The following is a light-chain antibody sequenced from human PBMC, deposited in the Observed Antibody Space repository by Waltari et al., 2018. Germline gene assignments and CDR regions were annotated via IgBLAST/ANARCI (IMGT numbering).Light chain of an antibody. CDR2: DSD. CDR3: GTWDISLDVWV. Sequence: QSVLTQPPSVSAAPGEKVTISCSGSHFNVGNNYVSWYQQFPGTAPKLLIYDSDKRPSGIPDRFSASKSVPSATLAITGLQTGDEADYYCGTWDISLDVWVFGGGTKLTVL. J-gene: IGLJ3*02. CDR1: HFNVGNNY. V-gene: IGLV1-51*01.